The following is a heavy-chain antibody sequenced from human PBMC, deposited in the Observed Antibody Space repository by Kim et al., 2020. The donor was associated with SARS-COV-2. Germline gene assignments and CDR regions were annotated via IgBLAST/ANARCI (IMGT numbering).Heavy chain of an antibody. D-gene: IGHD2-15*01. V-gene: IGHV4-59*11. Sequence: SETLSLTCGVSGVSMRGPWWTWVRQSPQKGLEWIGYIHYSGVTKSNPSLYSRVSMSLDTSRSQLSLKLTSVTSADTAVYYCARESGQCSGGSCRFELDVWGQGLQVTVSS. J-gene: IGHJ4*02. CDR1: GVSMRGPW. CDR3: ARESGQCSGGSCRFELDV. CDR2: IHYSGVT.